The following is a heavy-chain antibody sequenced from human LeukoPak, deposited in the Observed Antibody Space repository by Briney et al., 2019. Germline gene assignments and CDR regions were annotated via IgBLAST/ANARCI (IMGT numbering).Heavy chain of an antibody. CDR3: ARGTRGYCSGGSCFSY. V-gene: IGHV1-8*03. CDR2: MNPNSGNT. D-gene: IGHD2-15*01. Sequence: ASXKVSCKASGYTFTSYDINWVRQATGQGLEWMGWMNPNSGNTGYAQKFQGRVTITRNTSISTAYMELSSLRSEDTAVYYCARGTRGYCSGGSCFSYWGQGTLVTVSS. CDR1: GYTFTSYD. J-gene: IGHJ4*02.